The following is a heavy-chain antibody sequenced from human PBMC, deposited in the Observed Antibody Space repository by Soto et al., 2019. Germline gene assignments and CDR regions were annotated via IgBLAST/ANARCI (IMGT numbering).Heavy chain of an antibody. Sequence: QVQLVESGGGVVQPGRSLRLSCAASGFTFSSYGMHWVRQAPGKGLQWAAVIWYDGSNKYYADSVKGRFTISRDNSKNTLYLQMNSLRAEDTAVHYCARDQGRGYNYGFDYWGQGTLVTVSS. V-gene: IGHV3-33*01. CDR1: GFTFSSYG. CDR2: IWYDGSNK. CDR3: ARDQGRGYNYGFDY. D-gene: IGHD5-18*01. J-gene: IGHJ4*02.